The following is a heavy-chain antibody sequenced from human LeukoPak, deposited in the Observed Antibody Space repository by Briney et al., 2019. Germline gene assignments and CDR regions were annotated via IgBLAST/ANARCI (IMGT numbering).Heavy chain of an antibody. CDR1: GFTFRQYE. Sequence: GGSLRLSCAGSGFTFRQYEMNWVRQAPGEGLEWVSSISGSGGSTYYADSVKGRFTISRDSSKNTVYLQMNGLRAEDTAVYYCAKGGNSGRTYYYYMDVWGKGTTATVSS. D-gene: IGHD6-19*01. CDR2: ISGSGGST. V-gene: IGHV3-23*01. CDR3: AKGGNSGRTYYYYMDV. J-gene: IGHJ6*03.